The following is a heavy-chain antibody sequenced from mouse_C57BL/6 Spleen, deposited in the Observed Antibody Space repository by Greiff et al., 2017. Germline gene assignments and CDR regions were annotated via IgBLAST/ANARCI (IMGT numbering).Heavy chain of an antibody. Sequence: VQLQQSGAELVKPGASVKLSCTASGFNIKDYYMHWVKQRTEQGLEWIGRIDPEDGATKYAPKFPGKATITADTSSNTAYLQLSSLTSEDTAVYYCARGEYDLQAWFAYWGQGTLVTVSA. CDR2: IDPEDGAT. V-gene: IGHV14-2*01. J-gene: IGHJ3*01. CDR1: GFNIKDYY. D-gene: IGHD2-10*02. CDR3: ARGEYDLQAWFAY.